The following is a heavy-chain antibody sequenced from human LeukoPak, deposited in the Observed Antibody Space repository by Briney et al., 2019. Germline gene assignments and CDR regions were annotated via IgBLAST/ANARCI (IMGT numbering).Heavy chain of an antibody. CDR3: ARQPGAGWFDP. CDR2: INPGDSDT. CDR1: GYSFTSSW. D-gene: IGHD3-10*01. V-gene: IGHV5-51*01. Sequence: GESLTISCQASGYSFTSSWIGWARQMPGKGLEWMAIINPGDSDTRYSPSFQDQVTISADKSISTVYLQWGSLKASDTAMYYCARQPGAGWFDPWGQGTLVTVSS. J-gene: IGHJ5*02.